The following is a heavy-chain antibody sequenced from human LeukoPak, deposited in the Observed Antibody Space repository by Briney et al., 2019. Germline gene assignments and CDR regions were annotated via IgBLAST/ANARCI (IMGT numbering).Heavy chain of an antibody. Sequence: SETLSLTCTVSGGSISSGSYYWSWIRQPAGKGLEWIGRIYTSGSTNYNPSLKSRVTISVDTSKNQFSLKLSSVTAADTAVYYCARVVESGGNPVGDYYYMDVWGKGTTVTVSS. CDR2: IYTSGST. CDR1: GGSISSGSYY. J-gene: IGHJ6*03. CDR3: ARVVESGGNPVGDYYYMDV. V-gene: IGHV4-61*02. D-gene: IGHD4-23*01.